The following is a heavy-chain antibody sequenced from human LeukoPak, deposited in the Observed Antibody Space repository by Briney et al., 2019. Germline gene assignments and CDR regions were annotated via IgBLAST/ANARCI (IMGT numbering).Heavy chain of an antibody. J-gene: IGHJ5*02. Sequence: KPSETLSLTCTVSGGSISSSTYYWGWIRQPPGKGLEWIGSIYYSGSTYYNPSLKSRVTISVDTSKNQFSLKVNSVTAADTAVYYCARLGDYGAYLNWFDPWDQGTLVTVSS. CDR2: IYYSGST. CDR1: GGSISSSTYY. D-gene: IGHD4-17*01. V-gene: IGHV4-39*01. CDR3: ARLGDYGAYLNWFDP.